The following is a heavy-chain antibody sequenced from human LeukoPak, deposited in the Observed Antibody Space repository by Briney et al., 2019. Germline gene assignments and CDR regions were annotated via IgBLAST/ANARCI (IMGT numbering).Heavy chain of an antibody. CDR2: IYYSGST. V-gene: IGHV4-39*07. Sequence: SETLSLTCTVSGGSISSSSYYWGWIRQPPGKGLEWIGSIYYSGSTHYNPSLKSRVTISVDTSKNQFSLKLSSVTAADTAVYYCARSIAARPDVFDYWGQGTLVTVSS. CDR3: ARSIAARPDVFDY. D-gene: IGHD6-6*01. CDR1: GGSISSSSYY. J-gene: IGHJ4*02.